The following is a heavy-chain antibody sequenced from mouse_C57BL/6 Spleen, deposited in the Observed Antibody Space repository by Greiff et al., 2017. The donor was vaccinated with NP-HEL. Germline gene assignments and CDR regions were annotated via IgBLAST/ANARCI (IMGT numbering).Heavy chain of an antibody. CDR2: INPNNGGT. J-gene: IGHJ3*01. Sequence: EVQLQQSGPELVKPGASVKISCKASGYTFTDYYMNWVKQSHGKSLEWIGDINPNNGGTSYNQKFKGKATLTVDKSSSTAYMELRSLTSEDSAVYYCAREASYYYGSSLFAYWGQGTLVTVSA. CDR3: AREASYYYGSSLFAY. D-gene: IGHD1-1*01. V-gene: IGHV1-26*01. CDR1: GYTFTDYY.